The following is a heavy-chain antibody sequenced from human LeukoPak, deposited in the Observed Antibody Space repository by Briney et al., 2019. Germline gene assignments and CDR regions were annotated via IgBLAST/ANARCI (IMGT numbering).Heavy chain of an antibody. D-gene: IGHD5-12*01. Sequence: GGSLRLSCAASGFTFSSYEMNWVRQAPGKGLEWVSYISSSGSTIYYADSVKGRFTISRDNAKNSLYLQMNSMRAEDTAVYYCARQTGGYSGYDYLANYYYGMDVWGQGTTVTVSS. CDR1: GFTFSSYE. V-gene: IGHV3-48*03. CDR2: ISSSGSTI. CDR3: ARQTGGYSGYDYLANYYYGMDV. J-gene: IGHJ6*02.